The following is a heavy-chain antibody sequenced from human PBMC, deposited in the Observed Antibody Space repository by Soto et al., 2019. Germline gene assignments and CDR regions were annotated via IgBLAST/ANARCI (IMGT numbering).Heavy chain of an antibody. CDR2: IGTAGDT. CDR1: GFTLSSYD. CDR3: ARARAVAVAGIGGMDV. D-gene: IGHD6-19*01. Sequence: GSLRLSCASAGFTLSSYDMHWVRQATGKGLEWVSAIGTAGDTYYPGSVKGRFTISRENAKNSLYLQMNSLRAGDTAVYYCARARAVAVAGIGGMDVWGQGTTVTAP. V-gene: IGHV3-13*01. J-gene: IGHJ6*02.